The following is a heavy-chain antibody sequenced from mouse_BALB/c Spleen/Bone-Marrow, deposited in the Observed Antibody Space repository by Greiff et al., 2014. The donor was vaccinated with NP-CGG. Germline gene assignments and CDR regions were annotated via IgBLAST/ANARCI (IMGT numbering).Heavy chain of an antibody. D-gene: IGHD2-2*01. Sequence: VQLQESGPGLVKPSQSLSITCTVSGFSLTTYGLHWVRQSPGKGLEWLGVIWSGGGTDYNAAFISRLIITKDNSKSQVFFKMNSQQTNDTAMYYCARKGYTGYFDVWGAGTTVTVS. J-gene: IGHJ1*01. V-gene: IGHV2-2*02. CDR1: GFSLTTYG. CDR2: IWSGGGT. CDR3: ARKGYTGYFDV.